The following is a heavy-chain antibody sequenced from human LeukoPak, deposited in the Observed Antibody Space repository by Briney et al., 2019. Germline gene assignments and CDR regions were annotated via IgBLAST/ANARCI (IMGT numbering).Heavy chain of an antibody. D-gene: IGHD1-26*01. Sequence: GGSMRLSCAASGFTFSSYAMSWVRQAPGKGLEWVSAISGSGGSTYYADSVKGRFTISRDNSKNTLYLQMNSLRAEDTAVYYCAKDIFPSLVGAFDYWGQGTLVTVSS. V-gene: IGHV3-23*01. CDR2: ISGSGGST. CDR3: AKDIFPSLVGAFDY. J-gene: IGHJ4*02. CDR1: GFTFSSYA.